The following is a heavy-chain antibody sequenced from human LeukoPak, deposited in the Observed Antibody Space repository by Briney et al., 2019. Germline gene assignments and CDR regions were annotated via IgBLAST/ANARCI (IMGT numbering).Heavy chain of an antibody. Sequence: GGSLRLSCAASGFTVSSNYMSWVRQAPGKGLEWVSVNYSGGSTYYADSVKGRFTISRDNSKNTLYLQMNSLRAEDTAVYYCARHMSVSCDAFDLWGRGTPVTVSS. V-gene: IGHV3-53*01. J-gene: IGHJ3*01. CDR1: GFTVSSNY. D-gene: IGHD2-21*01. CDR2: NYSGGST. CDR3: ARHMSVSCDAFDL.